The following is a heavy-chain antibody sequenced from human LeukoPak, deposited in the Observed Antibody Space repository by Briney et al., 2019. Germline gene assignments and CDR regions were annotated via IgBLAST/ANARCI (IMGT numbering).Heavy chain of an antibody. J-gene: IGHJ6*03. D-gene: IGHD1-1*01. CDR1: GFTFSSYG. CDR2: ISNSGSTI. Sequence: GGSLRLSCAASGFTFSSYGMSWVRQAPGKGLEGGSYISNSGSTIYYADSVKGGFTISRDNAKNSLYLQMNSLTAEDTAVYYCAREGIGRYYYYYYMDVWGKGTTVTISS. V-gene: IGHV3-48*04. CDR3: AREGIGRYYYYYYMDV.